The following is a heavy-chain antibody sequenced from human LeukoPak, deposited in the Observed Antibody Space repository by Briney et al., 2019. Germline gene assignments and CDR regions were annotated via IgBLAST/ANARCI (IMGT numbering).Heavy chain of an antibody. CDR2: IDPSDSYT. CDR1: GYSFTSYW. CDR3: AVSSSSFYYYYGMDV. D-gene: IGHD6-6*01. Sequence: GESLKISCKGSGYSFTSYWISWVRQMPGEGLEWMGRIDPSDSYTNYSPSFQGHVTISADKSISTAYLQWSSLKASDTAMYYCAVSSSSFYYYYGMDVWGQGTTVTVS. V-gene: IGHV5-10-1*01. J-gene: IGHJ6*02.